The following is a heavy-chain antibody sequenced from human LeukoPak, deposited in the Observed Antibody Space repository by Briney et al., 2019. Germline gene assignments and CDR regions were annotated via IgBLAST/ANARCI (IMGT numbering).Heavy chain of an antibody. V-gene: IGHV1-46*01. CDR3: ARLEATINGMDV. D-gene: IGHD5-12*01. CDR1: GYTFTNYN. CDR2: INPSGDST. J-gene: IGHJ6*02. Sequence: GASVTVSSKASGYTFTNYNMHWVRQAPGQGMEGMGIINPSGDSTPYAQKFQGRVTMPRDTSTSTVYMELSSLRSEDTAVYYCARLEATINGMDVWGQGTTVTVSS.